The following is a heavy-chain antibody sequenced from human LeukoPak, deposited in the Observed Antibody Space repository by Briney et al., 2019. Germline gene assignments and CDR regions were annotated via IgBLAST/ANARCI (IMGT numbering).Heavy chain of an antibody. CDR1: GGTFSSYA. J-gene: IGHJ3*02. CDR3: AARPGGYASFDI. V-gene: IGHV1-69*05. Sequence: SVKVSCKASGGTFSSYAISWVRQAPGQGLEWMGGIIPIFGTANYAQKFQGRVTITTDESTSTAYMELTSLTSEDTAVYYCAARPGGYASFDIWGQGTMVTVSS. CDR2: IIPIFGTA. D-gene: IGHD3-16*01.